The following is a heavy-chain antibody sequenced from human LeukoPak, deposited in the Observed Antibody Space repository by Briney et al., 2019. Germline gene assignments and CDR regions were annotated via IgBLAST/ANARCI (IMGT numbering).Heavy chain of an antibody. CDR2: IYYSGST. J-gene: IGHJ3*02. CDR1: GGSISSYY. Sequence: PSETLSLTCTVSGGSISSYYWSWIRQPPGKGLEWIGYIYYSGSTNYNPSLKSRVTISVDTSKNQFSLKLSSVTAADTAVYYCARSLAGGDAFDIWGQGTMVTVSS. CDR3: ARSLAGGDAFDI. V-gene: IGHV4-59*08. D-gene: IGHD6-19*01.